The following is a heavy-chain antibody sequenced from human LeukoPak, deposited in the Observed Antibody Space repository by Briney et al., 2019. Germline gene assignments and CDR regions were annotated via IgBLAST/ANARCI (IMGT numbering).Heavy chain of an antibody. CDR2: INEDGSVK. V-gene: IGHV3-7*05. Sequence: GGSLRLSCAASGFSFSSYWISCVRQVPGKGLEWVAHINEDGSVKNYADSVKGRFTISRDNSRNSLYLQMNSLRAEDTAVYFCARGLYGMDVWGQGTTVTVSS. CDR3: ARGLYGMDV. J-gene: IGHJ6*02. CDR1: GFSFSSYW.